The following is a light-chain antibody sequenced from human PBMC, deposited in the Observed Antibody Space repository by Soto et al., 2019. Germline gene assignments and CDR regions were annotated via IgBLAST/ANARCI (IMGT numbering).Light chain of an antibody. CDR1: QSVRSSY. J-gene: IGKJ1*01. CDR3: KQRGKWHPTWT. Sequence: EIVLTQSPGSLCLSPGERATLSCMASQSVRSSYLAWYQQKPGQAPRLLIYGASSRATGIPARFSGSWSGTDFTLTINGLEPEDSAVYYCKQRGKWHPTWTFGQGTKVDIK. CDR2: GAS. V-gene: IGKV3D-20*02.